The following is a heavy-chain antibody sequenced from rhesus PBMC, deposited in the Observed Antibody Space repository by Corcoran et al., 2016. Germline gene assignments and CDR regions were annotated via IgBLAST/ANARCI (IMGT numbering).Heavy chain of an antibody. CDR1: GDSISSSYYY. J-gene: IGHJ6*01. CDR2: MTDRGST. D-gene: IGHD3-3*01. CDR3: ARDQYLDWYGLDS. Sequence: QVQLQESGPGLVKPSETLSLTCAVSGDSISSSYYYWSWIRQPPGKGLEWIGYMTDRGSTSYNPSLESRVTISRDTSKNQFSLKLSSMTAADTAVYYCARDQYLDWYGLDSWGQGVVVTVSS. V-gene: IGHV4-122*02.